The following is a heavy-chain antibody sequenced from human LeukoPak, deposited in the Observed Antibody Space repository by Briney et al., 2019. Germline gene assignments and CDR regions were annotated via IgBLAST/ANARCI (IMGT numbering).Heavy chain of an antibody. J-gene: IGHJ6*03. CDR2: IIPVLGTT. CDR1: GGSFSTHA. V-gene: IGHV1-69*13. CDR3: GASTVTVTYYYMAV. D-gene: IGHD2-21*02. Sequence: SVKVSCKAAGGSFSTHAIIWVRQAPGQGLEWLGGIIPVLGTTNSAQRFQDRLSLTADESTGTASMELTSLRPEDSAVYYCGASTVTVTYYYMAVWGKGTTITVSS.